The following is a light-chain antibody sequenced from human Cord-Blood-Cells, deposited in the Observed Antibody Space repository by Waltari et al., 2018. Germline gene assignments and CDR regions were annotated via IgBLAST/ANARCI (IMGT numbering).Light chain of an antibody. CDR2: DNN. CDR1: SSNIGKNY. CDR3: GTWDSSLSVV. J-gene: IGLJ2*01. Sequence: QSVLTQPPSVSAAPGQKVTISCPGSSSNIGKNYVSWYQQLPGTAPKLLIYDNNKRPSGIPDRFSGSKSGTSATLGITGLQTGDEADYYCGTWDSSLSVVFGGGTKLTVL. V-gene: IGLV1-51*01.